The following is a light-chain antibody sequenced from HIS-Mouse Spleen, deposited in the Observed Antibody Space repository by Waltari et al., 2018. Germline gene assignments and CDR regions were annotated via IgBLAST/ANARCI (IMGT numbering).Light chain of an antibody. CDR2: GAS. V-gene: IGKV3-20*01. CDR1: QSVSSSY. Sequence: EIVLTQSPDTLSLSPGERATLSCRASQSVSSSYLAWYQQKPGQAPRRLIYGASSRATGIPDRFSGSGSGTDFTLTISRLEPEDFAVYYCQQYGSSWTFGQGTKVEIK. J-gene: IGKJ1*01. CDR3: QQYGSSWT.